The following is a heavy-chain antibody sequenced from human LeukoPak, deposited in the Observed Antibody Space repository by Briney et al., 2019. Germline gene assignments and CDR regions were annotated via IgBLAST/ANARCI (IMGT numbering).Heavy chain of an antibody. J-gene: IGHJ6*03. V-gene: IGHV4-59*12. CDR2: IYYSGST. CDR3: ARGTRYYYYMDV. Sequence: SETLSLTCTVSGGSISSYYWSWIRQPPGKGLEWIGSIYYSGSTYYNPSLKSRVTISVDTPKNQFSLKLSSVTAADTAVYYCARGTRYYYYMDVWGKGTTVTVSS. CDR1: GGSISSYY.